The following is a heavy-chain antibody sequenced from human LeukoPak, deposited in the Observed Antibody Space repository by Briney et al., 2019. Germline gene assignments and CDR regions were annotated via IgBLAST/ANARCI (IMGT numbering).Heavy chain of an antibody. D-gene: IGHD1-26*01. J-gene: IGHJ4*02. CDR3: ARDTHSGSLLTHFDY. CDR1: GYTFTSYG. CDR2: ISAYNGNT. V-gene: IGHV1-18*01. Sequence: GASVKVSCKASGYTFTSYGISWVRQAPGQGLEWMGWISAYNGNTNYAQKLQGRVTMTTDTSTSTAYMELRSLRSDDTAVYYCARDTHSGSLLTHFDYWGQGTLVTVSS.